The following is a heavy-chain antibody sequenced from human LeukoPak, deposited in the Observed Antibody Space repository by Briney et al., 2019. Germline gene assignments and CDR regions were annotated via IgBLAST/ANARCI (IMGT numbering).Heavy chain of an antibody. CDR1: GYTFTGYY. D-gene: IGHD1-14*01. V-gene: IGHV1-2*02. CDR3: ARDTSITYYYYGMDV. CDR2: INPNSGGT. Sequence: ASVKVSCKASGYTFTGYYMHWVRQAPEQGLEWMGWINPNSGGTNYAQKFQGRVTMTRDTSISTAYMELSRLRSDDTAVYYCARDTSITYYYYGMDVWGQGTTVTVSS. J-gene: IGHJ6*02.